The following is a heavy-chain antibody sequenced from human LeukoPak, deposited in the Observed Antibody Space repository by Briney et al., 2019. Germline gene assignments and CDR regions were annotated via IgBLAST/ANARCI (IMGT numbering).Heavy chain of an antibody. CDR3: AMTDFDY. CDR2: IWYDGSKK. J-gene: IGHJ4*02. V-gene: IGHV3-33*01. Sequence: GGSLRLSCAASGFIFSSFGIHWVRQAPGKGLEWVAVIWYDGSKKYYADSMKGRFTISRDNSKNTLFLQMDSLRAEDTAVFYCAMTDFDYWGQGIMVTVSS. CDR1: GFIFSSFG.